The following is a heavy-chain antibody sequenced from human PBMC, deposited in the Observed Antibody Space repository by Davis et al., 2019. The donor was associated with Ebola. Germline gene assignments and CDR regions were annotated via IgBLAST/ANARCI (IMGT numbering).Heavy chain of an antibody. CDR3: ARPLNSGSDGYFQY. J-gene: IGHJ1*01. V-gene: IGHV4-61*09. CDR2: IYTSGST. Sequence: SETLSLTCTVSGGSISSGSYYWNWIRQPGGKGLEWLGHIYTSGSTTYNSSLKSRVTISIDTSRNQFSLKLSSVTAADTAVYYCARPLNSGSDGYFQYWGQGRPGHRLL. CDR1: GGSISSGSYY. D-gene: IGHD1-26*01.